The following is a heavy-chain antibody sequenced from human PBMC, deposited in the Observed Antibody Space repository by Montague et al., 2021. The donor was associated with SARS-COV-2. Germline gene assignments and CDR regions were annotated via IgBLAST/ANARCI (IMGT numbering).Heavy chain of an antibody. Sequence: SLRLSCAASGFTFSDHSISWVRQAPGKGLQWVSHISTSGEIKYYSDSFXGRFSISRDNAEKAVSLQMNSLRDDDTAIYYCARDALATSGSFDYWGPGILVTVSS. CDR3: ARDALATSGSFDY. CDR2: ISTSGEIK. J-gene: IGHJ4*02. CDR1: GFTFSDHS. V-gene: IGHV3-48*02.